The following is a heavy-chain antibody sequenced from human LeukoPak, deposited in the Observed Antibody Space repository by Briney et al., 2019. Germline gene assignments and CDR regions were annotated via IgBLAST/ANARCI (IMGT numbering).Heavy chain of an antibody. D-gene: IGHD1-26*01. Sequence: GGSLRLSCSGSGFTFSSYSMHWVRQAPGKGLEWVTVISYDGSDKYYADSVKGRFTISRDNSRNTLYLQMNSLRVEDTAVYYCAKEVGTFTLDYWGQGTLVTVSS. V-gene: IGHV3-30*04. CDR3: AKEVGTFTLDY. CDR2: ISYDGSDK. J-gene: IGHJ4*02. CDR1: GFTFSSYS.